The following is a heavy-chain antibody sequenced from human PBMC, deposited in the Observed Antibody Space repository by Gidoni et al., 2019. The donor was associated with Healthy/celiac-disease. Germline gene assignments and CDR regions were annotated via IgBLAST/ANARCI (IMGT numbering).Heavy chain of an antibody. CDR1: GGPFSGYY. V-gene: IGHV4-34*01. CDR3: ARGGVSHRGYSYAHGRYFDY. J-gene: IGHJ4*02. CDR2: IKHSGCT. Sequence: QVQLQQWGAGLLKPSETLSLTCAVYGGPFSGYYWSWIRQPPGKGLEWIGEIKHSGCTKYNPCLKSRVTLSVDTNKRHFFLKLNSMTAADTAVYCWARGGVSHRGYSYAHGRYFDYWGQGTLVTVSS. D-gene: IGHD5-18*01.